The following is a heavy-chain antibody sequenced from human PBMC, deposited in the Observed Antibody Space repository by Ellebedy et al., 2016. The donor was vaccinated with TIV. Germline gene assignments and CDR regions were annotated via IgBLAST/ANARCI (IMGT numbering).Heavy chain of an antibody. CDR3: ARSINWGGDWFDP. D-gene: IGHD7-27*01. Sequence: MPGGSLRLSCTVSGGSISSYYWSWIRQPPGKGLEWIGYIYYSGSTNYNPSLKSRVTISVDTSKNQFSLKLSSVTAADTAVYYCARSINWGGDWFDPWGQGTLVTVSS. J-gene: IGHJ5*02. V-gene: IGHV4-59*08. CDR2: IYYSGST. CDR1: GGSISSYY.